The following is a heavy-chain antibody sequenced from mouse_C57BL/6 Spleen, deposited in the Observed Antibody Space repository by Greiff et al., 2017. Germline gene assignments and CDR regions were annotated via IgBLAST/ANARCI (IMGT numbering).Heavy chain of an antibody. J-gene: IGHJ3*01. CDR2: LYPGDGDT. CDR1: GYAFSSSW. D-gene: IGHD2-5*01. Sequence: QVQLQQSGPELVKPGASVKISCKASGYAFSSSWMNWVKQRPGKGLEWIGRLYPGDGDTNYNGKFKGKATLTADKSSSTAYMQLSSLTSADSAVYFCAMWDYSNPFAYWGQGTLVTVSA. V-gene: IGHV1-82*01. CDR3: AMWDYSNPFAY.